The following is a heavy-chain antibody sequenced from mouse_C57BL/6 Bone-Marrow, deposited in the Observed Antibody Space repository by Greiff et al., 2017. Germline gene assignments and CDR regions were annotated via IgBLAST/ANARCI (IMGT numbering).Heavy chain of an antibody. Sequence: QVQLQQSGAELVMPGASVKLSCKASGYTFTSYWMHWVKQRPGQGLEWIGEIDPSDSYTNYNQKFKGKSTLTVDKSSSTAYMQLSSLTSEDSAVYYCARHWHYFDYWGQGTTLTVSS. CDR1: GYTFTSYW. V-gene: IGHV1-69*01. D-gene: IGHD4-1*01. CDR3: ARHWHYFDY. J-gene: IGHJ2*01. CDR2: IDPSDSYT.